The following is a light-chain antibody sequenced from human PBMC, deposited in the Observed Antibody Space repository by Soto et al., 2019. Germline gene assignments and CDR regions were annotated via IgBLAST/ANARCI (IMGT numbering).Light chain of an antibody. Sequence: DIVMTQSPVTLSVSPGDRATLSCRASQSVGHNLAWFQQKPGKAPRLLIYGASAGATGIPDRFSGSGFGTEFNLTISSLQSEDLAVSYCQQYNNWPRTFGQGTKVEMK. CDR2: GAS. J-gene: IGKJ1*01. CDR3: QQYNNWPRT. CDR1: QSVGHN. V-gene: IGKV3-15*01.